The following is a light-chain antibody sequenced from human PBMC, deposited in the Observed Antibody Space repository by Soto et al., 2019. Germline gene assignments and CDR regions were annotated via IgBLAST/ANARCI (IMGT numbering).Light chain of an antibody. V-gene: IGLV1-40*01. Sequence: QAVVTQPPSASGTPGQRVTISCSGSSSNIGANYDVQWYQQLPGTAPRLLIYGNNNRPSGVPDRISGSKSGTSASLAITGLQAEDEAHYYCQSYDSSLSGVLFGGGTKLTVL. CDR3: QSYDSSLSGVL. CDR2: GNN. J-gene: IGLJ2*01. CDR1: SSNIGANYD.